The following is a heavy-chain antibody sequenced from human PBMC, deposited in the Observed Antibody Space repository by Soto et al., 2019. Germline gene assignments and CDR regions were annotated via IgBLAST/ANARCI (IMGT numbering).Heavy chain of an antibody. D-gene: IGHD1-1*01. J-gene: IGHJ4*02. CDR1: GYTFTSDG. V-gene: IGHV1-18*01. Sequence: QVHLVQSGAEVKKPGASVKVSCKASGYTFTSDGITWVRQAPGQGLEWMGWISAHNGNTDYAQKLQGRVIVTRDTSTSTAYMELRCLISDDTAVYYCPRGRYGDYWGQGALVTVSS. CDR3: PRGRYGDY. CDR2: ISAHNGNT.